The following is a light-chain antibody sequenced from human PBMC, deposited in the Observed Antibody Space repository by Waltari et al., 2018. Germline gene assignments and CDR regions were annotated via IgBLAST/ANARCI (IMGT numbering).Light chain of an antibody. V-gene: IGLV3-25*03. CDR3: QSADSSGTYVV. Sequence: SYELTQPPSVSVSPGQTARTTCPGDALAKQYSYWYQQKPGQAPVLVIYKDTERPSGIPERFSGSTSGTTVTLTISGAQAEDEADYYCQSADSSGTYVVLGGGTKLTVL. CDR2: KDT. CDR1: ALAKQY. J-gene: IGLJ2*01.